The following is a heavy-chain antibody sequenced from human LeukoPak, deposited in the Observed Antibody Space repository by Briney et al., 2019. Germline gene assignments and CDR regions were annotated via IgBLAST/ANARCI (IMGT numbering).Heavy chain of an antibody. J-gene: IGHJ3*02. CDR3: ARENSSIDAFDI. V-gene: IGHV4-34*01. D-gene: IGHD2/OR15-2a*01. CDR2: INHSGST. Sequence: SETLSLTCAVYGGSFSGYYWSWIRQPPGKGLEWIGEINHSGSTNYNPSLKSRVTISVDTSKNRFSLKLSSVTAADTAVYYCARENSSIDAFDIWGQGTMVTVSS. CDR1: GGSFSGYY.